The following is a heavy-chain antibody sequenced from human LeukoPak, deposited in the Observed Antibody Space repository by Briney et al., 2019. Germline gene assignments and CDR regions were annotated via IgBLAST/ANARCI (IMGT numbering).Heavy chain of an antibody. D-gene: IGHD3-22*01. CDR1: GFTFSSYE. Sequence: GGSLRLSCAASGFTFSSYEMNWVRQAPGKGLEWVSYISSSGSTIYYADYVKGRFTISRDNAKNSLYLQMNSLRAEDTAVYYCARDSPLTYYYDSSGYYTPSGHYYGMDVWGQGTTVTVSS. V-gene: IGHV3-48*03. CDR3: ARDSPLTYYYDSSGYYTPSGHYYGMDV. J-gene: IGHJ6*02. CDR2: ISSSGSTI.